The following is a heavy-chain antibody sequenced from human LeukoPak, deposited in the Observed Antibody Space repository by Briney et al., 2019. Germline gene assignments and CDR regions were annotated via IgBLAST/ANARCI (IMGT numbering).Heavy chain of an antibody. CDR2: IKGEIDGGAT. CDR3: TTGGSVIVAGTRAFDI. V-gene: IGHV3-15*07. D-gene: IGHD5-12*01. J-gene: IGHJ3*02. Sequence: GGSLRLSCAASGFTFSNTWMNWVRQAPGKGLEWVGGIKGEIDGGATDYAAPVQGRFTISRDDSQATLYLQMNSLKTEDTAVYYCTTGGSVIVAGTRAFDIWGQGTMVTASS. CDR1: GFTFSNTW.